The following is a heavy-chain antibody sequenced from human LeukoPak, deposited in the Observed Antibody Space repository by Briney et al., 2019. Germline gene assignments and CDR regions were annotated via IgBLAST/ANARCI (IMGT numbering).Heavy chain of an antibody. J-gene: IGHJ3*02. V-gene: IGHV1-46*01. CDR1: GYTFTSYY. CDR2: INPSGGST. Sequence: GASVKVSCKASGYTFTSYYMHWVRQAPGQGLEWMGIINPSGGSTSYAQKFQGRVTMTRNTSISTAYMELSSLRSEDTAVYYCAREGIDAFDIWGQGTMVTVSS. CDR3: AREGIDAFDI.